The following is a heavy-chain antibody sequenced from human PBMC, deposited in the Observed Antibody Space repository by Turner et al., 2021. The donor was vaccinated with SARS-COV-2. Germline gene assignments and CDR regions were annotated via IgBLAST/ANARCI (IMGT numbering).Heavy chain of an antibody. CDR3: ALSPGGYSSSWYYFDY. D-gene: IGHD6-13*01. V-gene: IGHV3-30-3*01. CDR2: ISYDGSNK. J-gene: IGHJ4*02. CDR1: GFTFSTYA. Sequence: VQLLESGGGLVQPGRSLRLSCAASGFTFSTYAMHWVRQAPGKGLEWVAIISYDGSNKYYADSVKGRFTISRDNSKNTLYLQMNSLRAEDTAVYYCALSPGGYSSSWYYFDYWGQGTLVTVSS.